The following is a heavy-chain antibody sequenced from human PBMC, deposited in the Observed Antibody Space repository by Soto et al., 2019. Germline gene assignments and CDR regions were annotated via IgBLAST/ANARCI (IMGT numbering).Heavy chain of an antibody. CDR3: TGSLSFASDI. J-gene: IGHJ3*02. CDR1: GFSLRDSV. V-gene: IGHV3-73*01. CDR2: ITSTADTYAT. Sequence: EVQLVESGGGLVQPGGSLKLSCAASGFSLRDSVMHWVRQVSGKGLEWVGRITSTADTYATAYTASVKGRFTVSRDDSKNTAYLQMNSLKTDDTAVYYCTGSLSFASDIWGQGTMVHVSS.